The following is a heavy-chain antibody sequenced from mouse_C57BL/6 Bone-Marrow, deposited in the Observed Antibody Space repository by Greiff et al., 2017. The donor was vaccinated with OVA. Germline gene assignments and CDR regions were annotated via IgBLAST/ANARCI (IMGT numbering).Heavy chain of an antibody. CDR2: IYPRSGNT. CDR1: GYTFTSYG. D-gene: IGHD2-3*01. J-gene: IGHJ3*01. V-gene: IGHV1-81*01. Sequence: QVHVKQSGAELARPGASVKLSCKASGYTFTSYGISWVKQRTGQGLEWIGEIYPRSGNTYYNEKFKGKATLTADKSSSTAYMELRSLTSEDSAVYFCARGSGLLFWFAYWGQGTLVTVSA. CDR3: ARGSGLLFWFAY.